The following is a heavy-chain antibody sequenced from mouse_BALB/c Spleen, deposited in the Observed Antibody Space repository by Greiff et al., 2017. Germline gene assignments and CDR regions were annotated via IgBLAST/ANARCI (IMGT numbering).Heavy chain of an antibody. V-gene: IGHV5-6-3*01. D-gene: IGHD4-1*01. CDR1: GFTFSSYG. Sequence: EVKLVESGGGLVQPGGSLKLSCAASGFTFSSYGMSWVRQTPDKRLELVATINSNGGSTYYPDSVKGRFTISRDNAKNTLYLQMSSLKSEDTAMYNCAWRELGPYYYAMDYWGQGTSVTVSS. CDR2: INSNGGST. J-gene: IGHJ4*01. CDR3: AWRELGPYYYAMDY.